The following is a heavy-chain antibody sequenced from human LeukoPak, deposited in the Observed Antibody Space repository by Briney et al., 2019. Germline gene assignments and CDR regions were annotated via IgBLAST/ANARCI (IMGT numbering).Heavy chain of an antibody. V-gene: IGHV4-34*01. D-gene: IGHD1-14*01. CDR3: ARMNRGTTYYYYGMDV. J-gene: IGHJ6*02. Sequence: SETLSLTCAVYGGSFSGYYWSWIRQPPGKGLEWIGEINHSGSTNYNPSLKSRVTISVDTSKNQFSLKLSSVTAADTAVYYCARMNRGTTYYYYGMDVWGQGTTVTVSS. CDR1: GGSFSGYY. CDR2: INHSGST.